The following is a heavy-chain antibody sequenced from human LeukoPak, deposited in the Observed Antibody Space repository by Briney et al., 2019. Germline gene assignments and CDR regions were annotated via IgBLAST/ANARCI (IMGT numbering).Heavy chain of an antibody. V-gene: IGHV3-13*01. J-gene: IGHJ2*01. CDR3: IKEFCGSRAACAGGSYYDF. D-gene: IGHD2-15*01. CDR2: IGVTGDT. Sequence: GGSLRLSCAASGFTFSKDDFHWVRHAPGKGLEWVAAIGVTGDTYYADSVKGRFTISREDAANSLYLQMRSLGAGDTALYYCIKEFCGSRAACAGGSYYDFWGRGALVTVSS. CDR1: GFTFSKDD.